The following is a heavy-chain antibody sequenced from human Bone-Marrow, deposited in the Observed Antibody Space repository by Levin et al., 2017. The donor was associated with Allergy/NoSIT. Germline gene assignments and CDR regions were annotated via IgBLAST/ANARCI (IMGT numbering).Heavy chain of an antibody. V-gene: IGHV3-30*18. CDR3: AKDFCSSTSCYIYYYYYGMDV. D-gene: IGHD2-2*02. J-gene: IGHJ6*02. CDR2: ISYDGSNK. Sequence: GGSLRLSCAASGFTFSSYGMHWVRQAPGKGLEWVAVISYDGSNKHYADSVKGRFTISRDNSKNTLYLQMNSLRAEDTAVYYCAKDFCSSTSCYIYYYYYGMDVWGQGTTVTVSS. CDR1: GFTFSSYG.